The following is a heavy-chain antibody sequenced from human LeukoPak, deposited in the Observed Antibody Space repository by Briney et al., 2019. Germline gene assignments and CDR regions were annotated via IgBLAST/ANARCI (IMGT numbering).Heavy chain of an antibody. CDR1: GFTFSSYS. CDR3: AKDIYQADIVVVPAADAFDI. V-gene: IGHV3-48*04. D-gene: IGHD2-2*01. J-gene: IGHJ3*02. Sequence: PGGSLRLSCAASGFTFSSYSMNWVRQAPGKGLEWVSYISSGSSTIYYADSAKGRFTISRDSAKNSLYLQMSSLRAEDTAVYYCAKDIYQADIVVVPAADAFDIWGQGTMVTVSS. CDR2: ISSGSSTI.